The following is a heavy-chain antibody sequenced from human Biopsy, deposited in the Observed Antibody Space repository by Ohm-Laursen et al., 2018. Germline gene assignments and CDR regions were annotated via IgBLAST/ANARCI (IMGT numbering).Heavy chain of an antibody. CDR3: AGRPWPNAFDI. CDR2: IYYSGST. V-gene: IGHV4-61*01. D-gene: IGHD5-12*01. CDR1: GDSLTSGPEN. Sequence: SETLSLTCTVSGDSLTSGPENWSWIRQPPGKGLEWFGYIYYSGSTNYNPSLKSRVTISVDTSRNQFSLKLSSVTAADTAVYYCAGRPWPNAFDIWGQGTMVTVSS. J-gene: IGHJ3*02.